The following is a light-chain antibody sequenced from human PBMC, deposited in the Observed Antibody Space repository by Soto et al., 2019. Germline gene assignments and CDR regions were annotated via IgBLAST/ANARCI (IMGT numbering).Light chain of an antibody. Sequence: ELVLTPSPGTLSLSPGERATLSCRASQSVNNNYLAWYQQKPGQAPRLLIFGASRRATGIPDRFIGSGSGTEFILTISRLEPDDFAIYHCHQHGGSPETFGQGTKVDNK. CDR1: QSVNNNY. J-gene: IGKJ1*01. V-gene: IGKV3-20*01. CDR3: HQHGGSPET. CDR2: GAS.